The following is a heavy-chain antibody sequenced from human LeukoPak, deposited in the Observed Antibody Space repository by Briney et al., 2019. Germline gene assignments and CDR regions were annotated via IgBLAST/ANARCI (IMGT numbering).Heavy chain of an antibody. J-gene: IGHJ6*03. CDR3: ARGRVSSSTWYSTYYYFFYMDF. V-gene: IGHV4-59*01. Sequence: SETLSLTCSVSDDYISMYYWTWIRRPPGKGLEWIGYVDHTGSTKFNPSLNGRVSISRDTSKNFFSLRLRSVTAADTAVYFCARGRVSSSTWYSTYYYFFYMDFWGKGTTVTVSS. CDR1: DDYISMYY. D-gene: IGHD4-11*01. CDR2: VDHTGST.